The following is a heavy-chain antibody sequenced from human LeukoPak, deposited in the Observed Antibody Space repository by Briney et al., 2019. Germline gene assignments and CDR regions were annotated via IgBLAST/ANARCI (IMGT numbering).Heavy chain of an antibody. V-gene: IGHV4-38-2*01. J-gene: IGHJ5*02. Sequence: PSETLSLTCAVSGYSISSGYYWGWIRQPPGKGPEWIGSIYHSGSTYYNPSLKSRVTISVDTSKNQFSLKLSSVTAADTAVYYCARGGYDILTGPMDWFGPWGQGTLVTVSS. CDR3: ARGGYDILTGPMDWFGP. CDR1: GYSISSGYY. D-gene: IGHD3-9*01. CDR2: IYHSGST.